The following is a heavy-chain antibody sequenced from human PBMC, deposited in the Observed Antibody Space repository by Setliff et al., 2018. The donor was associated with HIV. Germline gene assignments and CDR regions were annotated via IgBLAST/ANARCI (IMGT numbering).Heavy chain of an antibody. D-gene: IGHD1-26*01. V-gene: IGHV1-3*01. J-gene: IGHJ5*02. Sequence: GASVKVSCKASGYTFTSYAMHWVRQAPGQRLEWMAWINAGSGNTKYSQRFQGRVTITRDTSASTAYLELSSLRSEDTAVYYCARPVGGTGFDPWGQGNLVTVSS. CDR3: ARPVGGTGFDP. CDR1: GYTFTSYA. CDR2: INAGSGNT.